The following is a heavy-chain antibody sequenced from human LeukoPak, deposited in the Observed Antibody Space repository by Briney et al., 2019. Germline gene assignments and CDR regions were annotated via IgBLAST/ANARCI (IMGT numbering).Heavy chain of an antibody. Sequence: GGSLRLSCAASGFIFSSYEMSWVRQAPGKGLEWVSSISGGGYTTYYADSVKGRFTISRDNSKDTLYLQMNSLRAEDTAIYYCAKDYYDSYYFDSWGQGTLVTVSS. D-gene: IGHD3-22*01. CDR2: ISGGGYTT. CDR1: GFIFSSYE. V-gene: IGHV3-23*01. CDR3: AKDYYDSYYFDS. J-gene: IGHJ4*02.